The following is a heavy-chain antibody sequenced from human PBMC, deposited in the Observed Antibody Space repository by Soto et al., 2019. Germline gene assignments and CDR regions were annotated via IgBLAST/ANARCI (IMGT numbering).Heavy chain of an antibody. CDR1: GYTFTSYG. V-gene: IGHV1-18*01. J-gene: IGHJ6*02. Sequence: QGQLVQSGAEVKKPGASVKFSCKASGYTFTSYGISWVRQAPGQGLEWMGWIRAYNGNTNYAQKLKGRVTMTTDTSTSTASMEMRSLRADDTAVYYCARALPTMDVWGQGTTVTVSS. CDR2: IRAYNGNT. CDR3: ARALPTMDV.